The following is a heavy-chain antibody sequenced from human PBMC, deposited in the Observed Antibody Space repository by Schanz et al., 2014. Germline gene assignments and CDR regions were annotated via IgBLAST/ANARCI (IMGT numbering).Heavy chain of an antibody. Sequence: VQLVESGGGVVQPGGSLRLSCAASGFTVSSNYMSWVRQAPGKGLEWVSIITGSGAKYYADSVKGRFTISRDNSKNTLYLQMNSLSAEDTAVYYCAKEKEEVAADGSFFDYWGQGTLVTVSS. J-gene: IGHJ4*02. CDR3: AKEKEEVAADGSFFDY. D-gene: IGHD6-13*01. CDR1: GFTVSSNY. V-gene: IGHV3-66*01. CDR2: ITGSGAK.